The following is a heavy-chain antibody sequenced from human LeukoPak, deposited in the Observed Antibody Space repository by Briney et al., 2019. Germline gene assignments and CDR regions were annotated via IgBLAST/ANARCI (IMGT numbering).Heavy chain of an antibody. CDR3: ARAAMIGDFWSGYVYYFDS. D-gene: IGHD3-3*01. CDR1: GYSLSSGYF. J-gene: IGHJ4*02. Sequence: PSETLSLTCTVSGYSLSSGYFWGWIRQPPGQGLVWIENIHHSGTTYFNPSLRSRVTISVDTSKNQFSLKLDSVTAADTAVYYCARAAMIGDFWSGYVYYFDSWGQGTLVTVSS. CDR2: IHHSGTT. V-gene: IGHV4-38-2*02.